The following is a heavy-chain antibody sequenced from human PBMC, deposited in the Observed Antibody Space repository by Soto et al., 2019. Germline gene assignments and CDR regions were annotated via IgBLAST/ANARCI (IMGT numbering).Heavy chain of an antibody. CDR3: AKGYGSGSYYNVPTD. CDR2: ISYDGSNK. D-gene: IGHD3-10*01. CDR1: GFTFSSYG. Sequence: GGSLRISCSASGFTFSSYGMHWVRQAPGKGLEWVAVISYDGSNKYYADSVKGRFTISRDNSKNTLYLQMNSLRAEDTAVYYCAKGYGSGSYYNVPTDWGQGTLVTVSS. J-gene: IGHJ4*02. V-gene: IGHV3-30*18.